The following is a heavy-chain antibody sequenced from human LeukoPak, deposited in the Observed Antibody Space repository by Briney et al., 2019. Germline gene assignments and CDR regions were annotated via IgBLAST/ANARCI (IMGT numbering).Heavy chain of an antibody. CDR2: IYTSGST. D-gene: IGHD3-10*01. CDR3: ARGFGYYYGSGIERRLDY. Sequence: PSETLSLTCTVSGGSISSYYWSWIRQPAGKGLEWIGRIYTSGSTNYNPSLKSRVTISVDTSKNQFSLKLSSVTAADTAVYYCARGFGYYYGSGIERRLDYWGQGTLVTVSS. J-gene: IGHJ4*02. V-gene: IGHV4-4*07. CDR1: GGSISSYY.